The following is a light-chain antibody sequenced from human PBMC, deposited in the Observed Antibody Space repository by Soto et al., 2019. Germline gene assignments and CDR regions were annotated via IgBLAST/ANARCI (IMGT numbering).Light chain of an antibody. J-gene: IGKJ1*01. V-gene: IGKV1-16*01. CDR1: QGISTY. Sequence: DIQMTQSPSSLSASIGDRVTITCRASQGISTYLGWYQQKPGKVPKSLIYSASNLQSGVPSRFSASGSGTELTLTITDMQPDDFATYYRQQYYRYPWMFGQGTKVEIK. CDR2: SAS. CDR3: QQYYRYPWM.